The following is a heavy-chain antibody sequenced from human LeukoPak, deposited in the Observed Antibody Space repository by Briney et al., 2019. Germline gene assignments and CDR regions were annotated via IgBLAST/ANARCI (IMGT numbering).Heavy chain of an antibody. D-gene: IGHD3-16*01. J-gene: IGHJ6*03. CDR3: YRFSADYAYYNDV. V-gene: IGHV3-11*01. CDR1: GFTFSDSY. CDR2: ISYSGNTR. Sequence: PGGSLRLSCAVSGFTFSDSYMSWIRQTPGKGLEWVAYISYSGNTRYYADSVKGRFTISTDNAKNSLYLQMNSLTAEDTAVYFCYRFSADYAYYNDVWGNGTTVTVS.